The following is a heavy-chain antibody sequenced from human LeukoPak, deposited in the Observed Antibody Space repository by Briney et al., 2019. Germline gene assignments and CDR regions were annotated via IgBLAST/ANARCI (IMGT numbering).Heavy chain of an antibody. J-gene: IGHJ4*02. CDR3: ASSPDYYGSHYFDY. D-gene: IGHD3-10*01. Sequence: ASVKVSCKASGYTFTGYYMHWVRQAPGQGLEWMGWINPNSGGTNYAQKFQGRVTITRDTSASTAYMELSSLRSEDTAVYYCASSPDYYGSHYFDYWGQGTLVTVSS. CDR2: INPNSGGT. V-gene: IGHV1-2*02. CDR1: GYTFTGYY.